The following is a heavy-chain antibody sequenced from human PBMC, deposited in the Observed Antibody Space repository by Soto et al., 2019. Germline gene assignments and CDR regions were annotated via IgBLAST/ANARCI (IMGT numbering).Heavy chain of an antibody. D-gene: IGHD2-15*01. Sequence: ASVKVSCKASGYTFTSYDINWVRQATGQGLEWMGWMNPNSGNTGYAQKFQGRVTMTRNTSISTAYMELSSLRSEDTAVYYCAIPYCSGGSCYSVYYYYMDVWSKGTTVTVSS. CDR1: GYTFTSYD. CDR3: AIPYCSGGSCYSVYYYYMDV. CDR2: MNPNSGNT. V-gene: IGHV1-8*01. J-gene: IGHJ6*03.